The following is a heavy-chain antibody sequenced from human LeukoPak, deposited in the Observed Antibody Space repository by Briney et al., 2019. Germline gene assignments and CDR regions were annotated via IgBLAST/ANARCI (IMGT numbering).Heavy chain of an antibody. CDR2: INDGGDST. V-gene: IGHV3-23*01. CDR3: ASADTRISFDY. Sequence: PGGSLRLSCAASGFTFSSYAMSWVRQAPGKGLEWVSGINDGGDSTYYADSVKGRFTISRDNSKNTLYLQMNSLRAEDTAVYYCASADTRISFDYWGQGTLVTVSS. D-gene: IGHD3-22*01. CDR1: GFTFSSYA. J-gene: IGHJ4*02.